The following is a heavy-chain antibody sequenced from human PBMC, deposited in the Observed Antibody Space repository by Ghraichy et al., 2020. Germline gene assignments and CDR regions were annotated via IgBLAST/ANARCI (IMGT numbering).Heavy chain of an antibody. CDR2: IYYSGST. CDR3: ARLGWGSGWLDY. J-gene: IGHJ4*02. D-gene: IGHD6-19*01. V-gene: IGHV4-39*01. Sequence: SETLSLTCTVSGGSISSSSYYWGWIRQPPGKGLEWIGSIYYSGSTYYNPSLKSRVTISVDTSKNQFSLKLSSVTAADTAVYYCARLGWGSGWLDYWGQGTLVTVSS. CDR1: GGSISSSSYY.